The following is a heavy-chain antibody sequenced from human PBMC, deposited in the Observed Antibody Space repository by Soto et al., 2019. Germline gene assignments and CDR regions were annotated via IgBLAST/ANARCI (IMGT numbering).Heavy chain of an antibody. D-gene: IGHD2-15*01. CDR1: GFPLSDSA. CDR2: IRSKTNNYAT. V-gene: IGHV3-73*01. Sequence: EVQLVESGGGLVQPGGSLKLACLDSGFPLSDSAIHWVRKASGKGLEWVGRIRSKTNNYATTYAAPVRGRFTLSRDDSKNTAYLQMNNLVSEDAAVYYWTRHAGGQVEHSFYCYFIDVWGKGATVSV. J-gene: IGHJ6*03. CDR3: TRHAGGQVEHSFYCYFIDV.